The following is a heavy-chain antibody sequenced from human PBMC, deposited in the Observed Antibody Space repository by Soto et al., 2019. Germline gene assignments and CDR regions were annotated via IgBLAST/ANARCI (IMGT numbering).Heavy chain of an antibody. CDR2: IYYIGST. Sequence: QVQLQESGPGLVKPSETLSLTCTVSGGSVSSGSYYWSWIRQPPGKGLEWIGYIYYIGSTNYNPSLKSRVTISVDTSKNQFSLKLSSVTAADTAVYYCARGRITMIVVVPHFDYWGQGTLVTVSS. D-gene: IGHD3-22*01. J-gene: IGHJ4*02. CDR1: GGSVSSGSYY. V-gene: IGHV4-61*01. CDR3: ARGRITMIVVVPHFDY.